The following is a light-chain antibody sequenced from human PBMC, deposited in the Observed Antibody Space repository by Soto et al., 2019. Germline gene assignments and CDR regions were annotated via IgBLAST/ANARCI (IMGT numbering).Light chain of an antibody. Sequence: QMTQSPSSLSASLGDRVTITCQASQDISNYLNWYQQKPGKAPKLLIYDASNLETGVPSRFSGSGSGTDFTFTISSLQPEDIATYYCQQYDNLLTFGGGTKVDIK. J-gene: IGKJ4*01. CDR3: QQYDNLLT. CDR2: DAS. CDR1: QDISNY. V-gene: IGKV1-33*01.